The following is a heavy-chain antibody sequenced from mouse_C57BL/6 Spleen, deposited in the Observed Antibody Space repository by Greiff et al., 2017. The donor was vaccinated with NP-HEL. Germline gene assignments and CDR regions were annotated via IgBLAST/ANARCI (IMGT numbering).Heavy chain of an antibody. Sequence: VQLQRPGAELVKPGASVKMSCKASGYTFTSYWITWVKQRPGQGLEWIGDIYPGSGSTNYNEKFKSKATLTVDTSSSTAYMQLSSLTSEDSAVYYWAADGYSYWYFDVWGTGTTVTVSS. D-gene: IGHD2-3*01. CDR3: AADGYSYWYFDV. J-gene: IGHJ1*03. V-gene: IGHV1-55*01. CDR1: GYTFTSYW. CDR2: IYPGSGST.